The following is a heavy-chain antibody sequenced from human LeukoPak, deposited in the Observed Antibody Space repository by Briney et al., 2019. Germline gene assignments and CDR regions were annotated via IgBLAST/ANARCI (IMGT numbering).Heavy chain of an antibody. Sequence: GGSLRLSCAASGFTFQNYAMSWVRQAPGKGLEWASSISGSGPSTYYADSVKGRFTISRDNSKNTLYLQVNSLRAEDTAVYYCAKGGKWDVTPFDYWGQGTLVTVSS. J-gene: IGHJ4*02. V-gene: IGHV3-23*01. CDR3: AKGGKWDVTPFDY. D-gene: IGHD1-26*01. CDR1: GFTFQNYA. CDR2: ISGSGPST.